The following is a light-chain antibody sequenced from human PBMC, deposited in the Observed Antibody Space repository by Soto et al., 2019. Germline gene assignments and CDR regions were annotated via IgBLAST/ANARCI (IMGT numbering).Light chain of an antibody. Sequence: EIVLTQSPATLSLSPGERATLSCRASQSVNSYVAWYQQKPGQAPRLLIYDASNRATGIPARFSGSGSGTDFTLTISGLEPEDFVVCYCQQRSSSITFGQGTRLEIK. CDR3: QQRSSSIT. J-gene: IGKJ5*01. V-gene: IGKV3-11*01. CDR2: DAS. CDR1: QSVNSY.